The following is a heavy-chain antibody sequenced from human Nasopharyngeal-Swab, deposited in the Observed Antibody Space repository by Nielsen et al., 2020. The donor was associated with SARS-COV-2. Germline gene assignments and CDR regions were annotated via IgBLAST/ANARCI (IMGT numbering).Heavy chain of an antibody. CDR2: IYYSGST. V-gene: IGHV4-39*01. CDR1: GGSISSSSYY. Sequence: SETLSLTCTVSGGSISSSSYYWGWTRQPPGKGLEWIGSIYYSGSTYYNPSLKSRVTISVDTSKNQSSLKLSSVTAADTAVYYCARQNTQLPYYYYGMDVWGQGTTVTVSS. J-gene: IGHJ6*02. CDR3: ARQNTQLPYYYYGMDV. D-gene: IGHD5-18*01.